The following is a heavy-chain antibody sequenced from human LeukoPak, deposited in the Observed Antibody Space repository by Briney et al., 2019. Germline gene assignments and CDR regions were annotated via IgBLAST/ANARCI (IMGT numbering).Heavy chain of an antibody. V-gene: IGHV4-39*01. J-gene: IGHJ4*02. D-gene: IGHD1-26*01. CDR2: IYYSGNT. CDR1: GGSISSSNYY. Sequence: PSETLSLTCTVSGGSISSSNYYWGWIRQPPGKGLEWIGSIYYSGNTYYNPSLKSRVTISVDTSKNQFSLRLSSVTAADTAVYYCARRARGTYLYYFDYWGQGTPVSVSS. CDR3: ARRARGTYLYYFDY.